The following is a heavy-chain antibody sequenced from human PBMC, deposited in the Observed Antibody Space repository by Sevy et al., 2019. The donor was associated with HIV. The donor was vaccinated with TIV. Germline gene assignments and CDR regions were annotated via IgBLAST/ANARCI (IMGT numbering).Heavy chain of an antibody. V-gene: IGHV3-15*01. Sequence: GGSLRLSCAASGFTFNHAWMSWVRQAPGKGLEWVGRIRSKPDGGKTDFAAPVKGRFTMSRDDSKYTLYLQMNSLKSEDTAMYYCATASGTYWGQGTLVTVSS. J-gene: IGHJ4*02. D-gene: IGHD1-1*01. CDR3: ATASGTY. CDR2: IRSKPDGGKT. CDR1: GFTFNHAW.